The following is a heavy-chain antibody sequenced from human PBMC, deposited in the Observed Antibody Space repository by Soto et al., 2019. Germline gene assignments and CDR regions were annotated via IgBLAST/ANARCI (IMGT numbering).Heavy chain of an antibody. Sequence: QVQLVQSGAEVKKPGSSVKVSCNASGGTFGSYAFSWVRQDPGQGLEWMGGIIPVSGAAHYARKFQGRVTITADESTSTAYMELSSLSSQDTAVYYCATALGCRSTSCTLDYWGQGTRVIVSS. CDR3: ATALGCRSTSCTLDY. V-gene: IGHV1-69*01. D-gene: IGHD2-2*01. J-gene: IGHJ4*02. CDR2: IIPVSGAA. CDR1: GGTFGSYA.